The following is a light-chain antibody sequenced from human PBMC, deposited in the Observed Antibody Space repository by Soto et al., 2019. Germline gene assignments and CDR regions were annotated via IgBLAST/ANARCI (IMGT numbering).Light chain of an antibody. CDR2: GAS. CDR3: QQYDSSLIT. Sequence: EIVLTQSPGTLSLSPGERATRSCRASQSVSSNYLAWYQQKPGQAPRLLIYGASSRATGIPDRFSGSGSGTDFSLTISRLEPEDFAVYTCQQYDSSLITFGQGTRLEIK. V-gene: IGKV3-20*01. CDR1: QSVSSNY. J-gene: IGKJ5*01.